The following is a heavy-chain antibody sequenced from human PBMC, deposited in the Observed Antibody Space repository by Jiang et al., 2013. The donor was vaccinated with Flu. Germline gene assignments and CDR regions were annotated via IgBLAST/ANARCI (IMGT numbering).Heavy chain of an antibody. CDR3: ASSFRANCSGGMGCDY. CDR1: GGSFSGYY. D-gene: IGHD2-15*01. Sequence: LLKPSETLSLTCAVYGGSFSGYYWSWIRQPQGRGWSGLGKSIIVEAPTTTRPSKSRVTISVDTSKNQFSLKLSSVTAADTAVYYCASSFRANCSGGMGCDYWGQGTLVTVSS. CDR2: SIIVEAP. J-gene: IGHJ4*02. V-gene: IGHV4-34*01.